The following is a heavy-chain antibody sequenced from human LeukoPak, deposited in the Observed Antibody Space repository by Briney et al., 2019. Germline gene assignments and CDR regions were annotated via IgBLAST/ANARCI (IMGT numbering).Heavy chain of an antibody. CDR2: ISSSSSYI. D-gene: IGHD3-22*01. Sequence: KSGGSLRLSCAASGFTFSSYSMNWVRQAPGKGLEWVSSISSSSSYIYYADSVKGRFTISRDNAKNSLYLQMNSLRAEDTAVYYCAREGSTTMIVVVSTALDYWGQGTLVTVSS. V-gene: IGHV3-21*01. CDR1: GFTFSSYS. CDR3: AREGSTTMIVVVSTALDY. J-gene: IGHJ4*02.